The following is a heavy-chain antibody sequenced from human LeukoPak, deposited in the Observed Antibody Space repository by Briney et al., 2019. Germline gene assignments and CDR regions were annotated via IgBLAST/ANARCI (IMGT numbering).Heavy chain of an antibody. CDR3: ARGIAYPYAFDI. CDR1: GGSISSYY. J-gene: IGHJ3*02. D-gene: IGHD2-21*01. V-gene: IGHV4-59*01. CDR2: IYYSGST. Sequence: SETLSLTCTVSGGSISSYYWSWIRQPPGKGLEWIGYIYYSGSTNYNPSLKSRVTISVDTSRNQFSLKLSSVTAADTAVYYCARGIAYPYAFDIWGQGTMVTVSS.